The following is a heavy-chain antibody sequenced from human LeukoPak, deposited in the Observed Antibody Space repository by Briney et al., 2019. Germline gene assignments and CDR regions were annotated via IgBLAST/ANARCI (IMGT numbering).Heavy chain of an antibody. Sequence: GGSLRLSCAASGFTFSSYSMNWVRQAPGKGLEWVSSISSSSYIYYADSVKGRFTISRDNAKNSLYLQMNSLRAEDTAVYYCARGGRPLAYCGGDCYSPGEVDYWGQGTLVTVSS. CDR1: GFTFSSYS. J-gene: IGHJ4*02. D-gene: IGHD2-21*02. V-gene: IGHV3-21*01. CDR2: ISSSSYI. CDR3: ARGGRPLAYCGGDCYSPGEVDY.